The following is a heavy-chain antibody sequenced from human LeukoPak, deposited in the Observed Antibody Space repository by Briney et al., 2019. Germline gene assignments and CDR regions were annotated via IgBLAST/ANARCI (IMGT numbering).Heavy chain of an antibody. CDR3: ARDPGSSGYLQPDYYYMDV. Sequence: ASVKVSCKASGGTFSSYAISWVRQAPGQGLEWMGGIIPIFGTANYAQKFQGRVTITADKSTSTAYMELSSLRSEDTAVYYCARDPGSSGYLQPDYYYMDVWGKGTAVTVSS. V-gene: IGHV1-69*06. CDR2: IIPIFGTA. CDR1: GGTFSSYA. J-gene: IGHJ6*03. D-gene: IGHD3-22*01.